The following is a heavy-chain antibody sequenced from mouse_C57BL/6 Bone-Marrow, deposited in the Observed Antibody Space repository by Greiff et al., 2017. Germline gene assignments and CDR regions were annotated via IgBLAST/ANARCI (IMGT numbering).Heavy chain of an antibody. CDR3: ASDSYGSSSFDY. V-gene: IGHV1-55*01. J-gene: IGHJ2*01. Sequence: QVQLQQPGAELVKPGASVKMSCKASGYTFTSYWITWVKQRPGQGLEWIGDIYPGSGSTNYNEKFKSKATLTVDTSSSTAYMQRSSLTSEDSAVYYCASDSYGSSSFDYWGQGTTLTVSS. D-gene: IGHD1-1*01. CDR1: GYTFTSYW. CDR2: IYPGSGST.